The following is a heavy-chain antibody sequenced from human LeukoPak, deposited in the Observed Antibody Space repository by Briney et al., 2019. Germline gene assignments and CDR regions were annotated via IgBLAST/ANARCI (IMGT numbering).Heavy chain of an antibody. V-gene: IGHV3-23*01. J-gene: IGHJ4*02. Sequence: GGSLRLSCAASGFTFSIHGMSWVRQAPGKGLEWVSAISGSGGSTYYADSVKGRFTISRDNSKNTLYLQMNSLRAEDTAVYYCAKAFYGNNFDYWGQGTLVTVSS. CDR1: GFTFSIHG. D-gene: IGHD1/OR15-1a*01. CDR3: AKAFYGNNFDY. CDR2: ISGSGGST.